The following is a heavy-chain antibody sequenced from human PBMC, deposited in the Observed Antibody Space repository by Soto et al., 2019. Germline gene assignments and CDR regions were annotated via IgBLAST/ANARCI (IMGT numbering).Heavy chain of an antibody. V-gene: IGHV4-30-2*01. CDR3: ARVPAY. CDR2: IYHSGST. Sequence: QLQLQESGSVLVKPSQTLSLTCAVSGGSISSGGYSWSWIRQPPGKGLEWIGYIYHSGSTYYKPSLKSRATITVDRSKNQFSMKLSSVTAEDTAVYYCARVPAYWGQGTLVTVSS. J-gene: IGHJ4*02. CDR1: GGSISSGGYS.